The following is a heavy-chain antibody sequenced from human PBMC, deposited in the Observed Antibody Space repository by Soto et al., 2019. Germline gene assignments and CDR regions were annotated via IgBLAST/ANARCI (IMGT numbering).Heavy chain of an antibody. V-gene: IGHV3-23*01. J-gene: IGHJ4*02. D-gene: IGHD5-18*01. CDR1: GVTFSSYA. CDR2: ISGSGVST. CDR3: AKIPPGYNYDYFYFDY. Sequence: SLRLFCASCGVTFSSYAVSWAYQSPGKGREWVSAISGSGVSTYYADSVKGRFTISRDNSKNTLYLQMNSLRAEHTAVYYCAKIPPGYNYDYFYFDYWGQGTLVTVSS.